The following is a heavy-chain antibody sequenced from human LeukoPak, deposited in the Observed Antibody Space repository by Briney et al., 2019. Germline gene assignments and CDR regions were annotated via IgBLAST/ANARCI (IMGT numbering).Heavy chain of an antibody. D-gene: IGHD6-13*01. CDR2: FDPEDGET. J-gene: IGHJ5*02. Sequence: ASVKVSCKVSGYTLTELSMHWVRQAPGKGLEWMGGFDPEDGETIYAQKFQGRVTMTRDTSISTAYMELSRLRSDDTAVYYCARGRIAAAGTWWFDPWGQGTLVTVSS. CDR3: ARGRIAAAGTWWFDP. CDR1: GYTLTELS. V-gene: IGHV1-24*01.